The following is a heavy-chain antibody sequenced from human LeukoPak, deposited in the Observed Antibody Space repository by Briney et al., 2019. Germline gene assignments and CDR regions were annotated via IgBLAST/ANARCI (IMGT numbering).Heavy chain of an antibody. D-gene: IGHD3-3*01. J-gene: IGHJ3*02. CDR1: GFTFSSSW. CDR2: ISYDGSNK. Sequence: PGGSLRLSRAASGFTFSSSWMSWVRQAPGKGLEWVAVISYDGSNKYYADSVKGRFTISRDNSKNTLYLQMNSLRAEDTAVYYCARGSYYDFSTGAFDIWGQGTMVTVSS. V-gene: IGHV3-30*03. CDR3: ARGSYYDFSTGAFDI.